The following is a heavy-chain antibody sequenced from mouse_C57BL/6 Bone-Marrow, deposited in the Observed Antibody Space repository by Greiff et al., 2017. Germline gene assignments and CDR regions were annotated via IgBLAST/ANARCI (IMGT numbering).Heavy chain of an antibody. CDR1: GYAFSSYW. V-gene: IGHV1-80*01. CDR2: IYPGDGDT. D-gene: IGHD1-1*01. J-gene: IGHJ4*01. Sequence: VQLMESGAELVKPGASVKISCKASGYAFSSYWMNWVKQRPGKGLEWIGQIYPGDGDTNYNGKFKGKATLTADKSSSTAYMQLSSLTSEDSAVYFCARLILRYYAMDYWGQGTSVTVSS. CDR3: ARLILRYYAMDY.